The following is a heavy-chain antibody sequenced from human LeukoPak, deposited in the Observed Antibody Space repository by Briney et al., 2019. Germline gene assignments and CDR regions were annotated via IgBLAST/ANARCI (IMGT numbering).Heavy chain of an antibody. V-gene: IGHV1-46*01. CDR3: ARDGFVTTVVYGMDV. CDR1: GYTFTSYY. D-gene: IGHD4-17*01. Sequence: ASVKVSCKASGYTFTSYYMHWVRQAPGQGLEWMGIINPSGGSTSYAQKFQGRVTMTRDTSTSTVYMELSSLRSEDTAVYCCARDGFVTTVVYGMDVWGQGTTVTVSS. CDR2: INPSGGST. J-gene: IGHJ6*02.